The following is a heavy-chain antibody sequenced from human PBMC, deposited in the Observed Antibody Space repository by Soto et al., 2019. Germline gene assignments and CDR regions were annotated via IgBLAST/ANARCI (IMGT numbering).Heavy chain of an antibody. V-gene: IGHV3-53*01. CDR2: IYSGGST. D-gene: IGHD3-22*01. CDR1: GFTVSSNY. J-gene: IGHJ6*02. CDR3: ARSNQHYYDSSGWDMDV. Sequence: GGSLRLSCAASGFTVSSNYMSWVRQAPGKGLEWVSVIYSGGSTYYADSVKGRFTISRDNSKNTLYLQMNSLRAEDTAVYYCARSNQHYYDSSGWDMDVWGQGTTVTVSS.